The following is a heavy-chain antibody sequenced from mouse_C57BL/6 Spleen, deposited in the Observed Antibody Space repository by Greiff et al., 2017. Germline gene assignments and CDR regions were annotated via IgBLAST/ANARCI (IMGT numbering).Heavy chain of an antibody. V-gene: IGHV1-82*01. J-gene: IGHJ2*01. D-gene: IGHD1-1*01. CDR1: GYAFSSSW. CDR3: EREGYYYGSSPLYYFDY. Sequence: QVQLKQSGPELVKPGASVKISCKASGYAFSSSWMNWVKQRPGKGLEWIGRIYPGDGDTNYNGKFKGKATLTADKSSSTAYMQLSSLTSEDSAVYFCEREGYYYGSSPLYYFDYWGQGTTLTVSS. CDR2: IYPGDGDT.